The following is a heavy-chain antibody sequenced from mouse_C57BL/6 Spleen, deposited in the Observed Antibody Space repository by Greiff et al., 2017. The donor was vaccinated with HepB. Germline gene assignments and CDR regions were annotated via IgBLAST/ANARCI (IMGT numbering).Heavy chain of an antibody. Sequence: VQLQQSGAELVRPGASVKLSCTASGFNIKDYYMHWVKQRPEQGLEWIGRIDPEDGDTEYAPKFQGKATMTADTSSNTAYLQRSSLTSEDTAVYYCTTDYYGYYFDYWGQGTTLTVSS. J-gene: IGHJ2*01. V-gene: IGHV14-1*01. CDR2: IDPEDGDT. CDR1: GFNIKDYY. D-gene: IGHD1-1*01. CDR3: TTDYYGYYFDY.